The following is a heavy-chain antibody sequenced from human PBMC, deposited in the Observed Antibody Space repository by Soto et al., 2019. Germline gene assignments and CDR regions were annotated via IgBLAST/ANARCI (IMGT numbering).Heavy chain of an antibody. V-gene: IGHV4-30-4*01. D-gene: IGHD5-18*01. J-gene: IGHJ6*02. CDR3: AREIVDTAMVFYYYYGMDV. Sequence: LSLTCSISEGSISTYYWSWIRQPPGKGLEGIGYIYYSGSTYYNPSLKSRVTISVDTSKNQFSLKLSSVTAADTAVYYCAREIVDTAMVFYYYYGMDVWGQGTTVTVSS. CDR1: EGSISTYY. CDR2: IYYSGST.